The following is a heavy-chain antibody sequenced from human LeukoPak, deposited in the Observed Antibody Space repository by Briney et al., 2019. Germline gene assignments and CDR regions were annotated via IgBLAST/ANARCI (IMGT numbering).Heavy chain of an antibody. Sequence: ASVKVSFKASGYTFTGYYMHWVRQAPGQGLEWMGWINPNSGGTNYAQKFQGRVTMTRDTSISTAYMELSRLRSDDTAVYYCARDLRVAGTRYFDYWGQGTLVTVSS. CDR3: ARDLRVAGTRYFDY. V-gene: IGHV1-2*02. CDR1: GYTFTGYY. D-gene: IGHD6-19*01. J-gene: IGHJ4*02. CDR2: INPNSGGT.